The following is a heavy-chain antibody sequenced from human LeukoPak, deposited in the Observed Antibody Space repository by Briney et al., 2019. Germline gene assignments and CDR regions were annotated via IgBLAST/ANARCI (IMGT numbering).Heavy chain of an antibody. CDR1: GYTFTSYD. V-gene: IGHV1-8*03. Sequence: ASVKVSCKASGYTFTSYDINWVRQATGQGLEWMGWMNPNSSNTGYAQKFQGRVTITRNTSISTAYMELSSLRSEDTAVYYCARSSWGYYYYYYMDVWGKGTTVTVSS. CDR2: MNPNSSNT. J-gene: IGHJ6*03. CDR3: ARSSWGYYYYYYMDV. D-gene: IGHD6-6*01.